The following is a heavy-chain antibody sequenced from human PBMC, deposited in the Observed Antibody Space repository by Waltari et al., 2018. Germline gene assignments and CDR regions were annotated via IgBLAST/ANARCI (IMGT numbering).Heavy chain of an antibody. CDR3: AISPIYSSTSLTPEPNDY. CDR1: GYSFTSYW. V-gene: IGHV5-51*03. D-gene: IGHD2-2*01. J-gene: IGHJ4*02. CDR2: IYPGDSDT. Sequence: EVQLVQSVAEVKKPGESLKISCKGSGYSFTSYWIVWVRQMPGKGLEWMGIIYPGDSDTRYSPSLQGQVTISADKSISTAYLQWSSLKASDTAMYYCAISPIYSSTSLTPEPNDYWGQGTLVTVSS.